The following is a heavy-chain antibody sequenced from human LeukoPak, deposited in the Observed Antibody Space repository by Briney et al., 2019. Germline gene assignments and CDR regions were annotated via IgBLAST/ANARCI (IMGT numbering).Heavy chain of an antibody. J-gene: IGHJ2*01. D-gene: IGHD3-22*01. CDR2: IYSSGNT. CDR3: ARVWLSSGSYWYFDF. CDR1: GGSISSNY. V-gene: IGHV4-4*07. Sequence: SDTLSLTCTVWGGSISSNYWRWLRRPAGKGREDIGRIYSSGNTNYNPSLKGRVTISVDTSKNQFSLLLHSVTAADTAVYYCARVWLSSGSYWYFDFWGRGTLAIVSS.